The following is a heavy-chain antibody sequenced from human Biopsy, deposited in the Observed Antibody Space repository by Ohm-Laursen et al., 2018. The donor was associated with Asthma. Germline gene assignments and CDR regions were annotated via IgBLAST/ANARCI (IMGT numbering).Heavy chain of an antibody. D-gene: IGHD1-1*01. V-gene: IGHV3-30*01. CDR1: GFSFSNFA. Sequence: SLRPSCAASGFSFSNFAIHWVRQAPGKGLEWVGVISKDASTQDYADSVKGRFTMARDNSKNTLDLQMNSLREEDTAVYYCVRGGTDDAFDIWGQGTVVSVSS. CDR3: VRGGTDDAFDI. J-gene: IGHJ3*02. CDR2: ISKDASTQ.